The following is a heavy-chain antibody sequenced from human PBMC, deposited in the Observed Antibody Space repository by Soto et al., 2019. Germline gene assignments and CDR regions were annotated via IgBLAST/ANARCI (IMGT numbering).Heavy chain of an antibody. CDR3: ASIDGWGGWIFHI. CDR2: IIPIFGTA. V-gene: IGHV1-69*13. CDR1: GGTFSSYA. D-gene: IGHD3-10*01. J-gene: IGHJ3*02. Sequence: ASVKVSCKASGGTFSSYAISWVRQAPGQRLEWMGGIIPIFGTANYAQKFQGRVTITADESTSTAYMGLSSLRSEDTAVYYCASIDGWGGWIFHIWAQGRMLT.